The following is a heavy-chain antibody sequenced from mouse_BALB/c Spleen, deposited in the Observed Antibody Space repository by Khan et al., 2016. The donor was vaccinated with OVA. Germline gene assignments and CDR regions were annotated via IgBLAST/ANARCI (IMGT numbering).Heavy chain of an antibody. Sequence: QVQLQQSGAELAKPGASVKMSCKASGYTFTSYWMHWVKRRPGQGLEWIGYINPSTGYTEYNQKFKDKATLTTDKSSSTAYMQLSSLTSEDSAVYYCAASIRFYYSMDYWGQGTSVTVSS. V-gene: IGHV1-7*01. J-gene: IGHJ4*01. D-gene: IGHD6-1*01. CDR1: GYTFTSYW. CDR3: AASIRFYYSMDY. CDR2: INPSTGYT.